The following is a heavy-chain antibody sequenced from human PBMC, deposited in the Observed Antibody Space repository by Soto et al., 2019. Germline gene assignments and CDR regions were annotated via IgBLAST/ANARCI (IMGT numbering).Heavy chain of an antibody. Sequence: QVQLQQWGAGLLKPSETLSLTCAVYGGSFSGYYWSWIRQPPGKGLEWIGEINHSGSTNYNPSPKSRVTISVDTSKYEFSLKLSCVTAADTAVYYCARVDSSSAPYYYCGMDVWGQGTTFTVSS. J-gene: IGHJ6*02. CDR3: ARVDSSSAPYYYCGMDV. V-gene: IGHV4-34*01. CDR1: GGSFSGYY. CDR2: INHSGST. D-gene: IGHD6-6*01.